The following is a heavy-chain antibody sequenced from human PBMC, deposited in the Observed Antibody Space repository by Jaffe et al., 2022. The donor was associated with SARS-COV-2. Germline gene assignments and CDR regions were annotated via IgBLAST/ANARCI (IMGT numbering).Heavy chain of an antibody. D-gene: IGHD2-21*02. Sequence: EVQLVESGGGLVQPGRSLRLSCAASGFTFDDYAMHWVRQAPGKGLEWVSGISWNSGSIGYADSVKGRFTISRDNAKNSLYLQMNSLRAEDTALYYCAKARTVVVTATDFDYWGQGTLVTVSS. J-gene: IGHJ4*02. CDR1: GFTFDDYA. V-gene: IGHV3-9*01. CDR2: ISWNSGSI. CDR3: AKARTVVVTATDFDY.